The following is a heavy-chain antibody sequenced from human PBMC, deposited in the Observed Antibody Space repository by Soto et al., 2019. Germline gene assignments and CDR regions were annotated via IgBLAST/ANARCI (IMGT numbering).Heavy chain of an antibody. Sequence: SETLSLTCTVSGGSISSYYWSWIRQPPGKGLEWIGYIYYSGSTNYNPSPKSRVTISVDTSKNQFSLKLSSVTAADTAVYYCARSYRRYCSGGSCYSYYYYYMDVWGKGTTVT. D-gene: IGHD2-15*01. CDR3: ARSYRRYCSGGSCYSYYYYYMDV. CDR2: IYYSGST. J-gene: IGHJ6*03. CDR1: GGSISSYY. V-gene: IGHV4-59*01.